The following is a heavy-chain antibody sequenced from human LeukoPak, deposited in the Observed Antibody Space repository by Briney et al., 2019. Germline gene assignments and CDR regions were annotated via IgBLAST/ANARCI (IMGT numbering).Heavy chain of an antibody. D-gene: IGHD4-17*01. Sequence: ASVKVSCKASGYTFTGYYMHWVRQAPGQGLEWMGWINPNSGSTNYAQRFQGRVTMTRDTSISTAFMDLSRLRSDDTAVYYCARRGNYGDYFDYWGQGTLVTVSS. V-gene: IGHV1-2*02. J-gene: IGHJ4*02. CDR3: ARRGNYGDYFDY. CDR1: GYTFTGYY. CDR2: INPNSGST.